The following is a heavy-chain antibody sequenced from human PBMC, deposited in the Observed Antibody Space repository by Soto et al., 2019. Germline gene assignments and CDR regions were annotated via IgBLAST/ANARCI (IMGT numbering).Heavy chain of an antibody. Sequence: SETLSLTCTVSGGSFSSYYWSWIRQPPGKGLEWIGYIYFSGSTNYNPSLKSRVTISIDTSKNQFSLKLSSVTAADTAVYYCTRAGYSTTRNGMDVWGQGTTVTVSS. D-gene: IGHD5-12*01. J-gene: IGHJ6*02. CDR1: GGSFSSYY. V-gene: IGHV4-59*01. CDR3: TRAGYSTTRNGMDV. CDR2: IYFSGST.